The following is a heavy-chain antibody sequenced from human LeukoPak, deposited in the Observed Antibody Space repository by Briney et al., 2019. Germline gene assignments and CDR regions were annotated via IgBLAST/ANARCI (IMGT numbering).Heavy chain of an antibody. D-gene: IGHD6-19*01. J-gene: IGHJ4*02. Sequence: ASVKVSCKASGYTFTGYFMHWVRQAPGQGREGMGWIDPNNGGTNYAQKCQGRVTITSDTSIRTGYMELSRLTYDPTAFYYCARWRGYSSGWSGPFDDWGQGTLVTVSS. CDR2: IDPNNGGT. CDR3: ARWRGYSSGWSGPFDD. V-gene: IGHV1-2*02. CDR1: GYTFTGYF.